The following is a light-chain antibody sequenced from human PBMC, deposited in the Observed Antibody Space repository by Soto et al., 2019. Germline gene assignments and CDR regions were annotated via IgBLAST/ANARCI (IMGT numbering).Light chain of an antibody. J-gene: IGLJ3*02. V-gene: IGLV1-40*01. CDR2: GNN. Sequence: QSVLTQPPSVSGAPGQRVTISCTGSSSNIGSGYDVHWYQQLPGTAPKLLIYGNNNRPSGVSNRFSGSKSGNTASLTISGLQPEDEADYYCLSYTSANTRVFGGGTKVTVL. CDR3: LSYTSANTRV. CDR1: SSNIGSGYD.